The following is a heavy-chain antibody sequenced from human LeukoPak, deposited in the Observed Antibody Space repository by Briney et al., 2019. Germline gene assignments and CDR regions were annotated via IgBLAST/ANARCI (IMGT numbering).Heavy chain of an antibody. V-gene: IGHV3-23*01. D-gene: IGHD1-20*01. Sequence: GGSLRLSCAASGFTYSSSAMSWVRQAPGKGLEWVSAISGSGGSTYYADSVRGRFTISRDNSKNTLYLQMNSLGAEDTAIYYCAKDKGRISGAAPKDALDIWGQGTMVTVSS. CDR1: GFTYSSSA. J-gene: IGHJ3*02. CDR3: AKDKGRISGAAPKDALDI. CDR2: ISGSGGST.